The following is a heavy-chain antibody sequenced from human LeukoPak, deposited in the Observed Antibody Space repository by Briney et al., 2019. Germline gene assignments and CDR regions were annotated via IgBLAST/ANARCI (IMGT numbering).Heavy chain of an antibody. V-gene: IGHV1-69*05. Sequence: SVKVSCKASGGTFSSYAISGVRQAPGQGLEWMGGIIPIFGTANYAQKFQGRVTITTDESTSTAYMELSSLRSEDTAVYYCARGGYYYDSSGSGAFDIWGQGTMVTVSS. CDR2: IIPIFGTA. J-gene: IGHJ3*02. D-gene: IGHD3-22*01. CDR1: GGTFSSYA. CDR3: ARGGYYYDSSGSGAFDI.